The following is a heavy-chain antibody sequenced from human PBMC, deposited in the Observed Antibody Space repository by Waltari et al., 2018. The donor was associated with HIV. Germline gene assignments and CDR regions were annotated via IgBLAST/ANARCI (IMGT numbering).Heavy chain of an antibody. D-gene: IGHD3-10*01. CDR3: AKEVYGSGSYPLDY. CDR2: ISGSGGST. J-gene: IGHJ4*02. Sequence: EVQLLESGGGLVQPGGSLRLSCAASGFTFSSYAMSWVRQPPGKGLDWVSAISGSGGSTYYADSVKGRFTISRDNSRNTLYLQMNSLRAEDTAVYYCAKEVYGSGSYPLDYWGQGTLVTVSS. CDR1: GFTFSSYA. V-gene: IGHV3-23*01.